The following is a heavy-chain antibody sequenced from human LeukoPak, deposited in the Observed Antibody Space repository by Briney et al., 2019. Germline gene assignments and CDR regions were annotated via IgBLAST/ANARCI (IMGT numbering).Heavy chain of an antibody. J-gene: IGHJ4*02. CDR2: IHPSGGSA. V-gene: IGHV1-46*01. CDR3: ARDRLRDGSGHHFDY. D-gene: IGHD6-19*01. CDR1: GYTFTSYY. Sequence: ASVKVSCKASGYTFTSYYMHWVRQAPGHGLEWMGIIHPSGGSASYAQKFQGRVTMTRDMSTSTLYMELSSLRSEDTALYYCARDRLRDGSGHHFDYWGQGTLVTVSS.